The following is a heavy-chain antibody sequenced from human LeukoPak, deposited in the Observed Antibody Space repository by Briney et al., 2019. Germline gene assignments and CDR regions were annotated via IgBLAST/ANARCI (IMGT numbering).Heavy chain of an antibody. J-gene: IGHJ3*02. CDR2: ISGSGGST. Sequence: GGSLRLSCAASGFTFSSYAMSWVRQAPGKGLEWVSAISGSGGSTYYADSVKGRFTISRDNSKNTLYLQMNSLRAEDTAVYYCAKVSFSSWPGKDAFDIWGQGTMVTVSS. CDR3: AKVSFSSWPGKDAFDI. D-gene: IGHD6-13*01. CDR1: GFTFSSYA. V-gene: IGHV3-23*01.